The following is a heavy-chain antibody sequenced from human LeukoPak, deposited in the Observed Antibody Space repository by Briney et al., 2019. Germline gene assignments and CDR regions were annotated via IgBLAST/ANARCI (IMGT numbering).Heavy chain of an antibody. D-gene: IGHD3-22*01. V-gene: IGHV4-59*01. CDR3: ARYDNSGSALEN. Sequence: SETLSLTCTVSGGSISSYYWSWIRQPPGKGLEWIGYIYYSGSTNYNPSLKSRVAMSVDTSKNQFSLKLTSVIAADTAVYYCARYDNSGSALENWGQGTLVTVSS. J-gene: IGHJ4*02. CDR2: IYYSGST. CDR1: GGSISSYY.